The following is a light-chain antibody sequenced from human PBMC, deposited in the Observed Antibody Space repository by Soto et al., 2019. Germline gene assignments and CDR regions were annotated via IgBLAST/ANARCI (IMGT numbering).Light chain of an antibody. CDR2: AAS. J-gene: IGKJ2*01. Sequence: IQLTQSPSSLSASVGDRVTITCRASQGIRSSLAWYQQKPGRAPKLLVYAASNLQSGVPSRFSGSGYGTEFTLTISSLQPEDFATYYCQQLNSNPPYTFGQGTKLEVK. CDR3: QQLNSNPPYT. V-gene: IGKV1-9*01. CDR1: QGIRSS.